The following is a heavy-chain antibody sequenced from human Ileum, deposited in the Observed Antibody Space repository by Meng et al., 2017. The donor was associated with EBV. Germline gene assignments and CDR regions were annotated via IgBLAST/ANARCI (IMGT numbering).Heavy chain of an antibody. V-gene: IGHV1-8*01. CDR3: ARGSGAGGRDWFDP. J-gene: IGHJ5*02. Sequence: QVQVVQSGAEVKKPGASVKVSCKASGYTLINHDINWVRQAAGQGLESIGWMNSYTGNAGYAQKFRGRVTMTRDTSINTAYLEVISLTSEDTAVYYCARGSGAGGRDWFDPWGQGTLVTVSS. D-gene: IGHD3-16*01. CDR2: MNSYTGNA. CDR1: GYTLINHD.